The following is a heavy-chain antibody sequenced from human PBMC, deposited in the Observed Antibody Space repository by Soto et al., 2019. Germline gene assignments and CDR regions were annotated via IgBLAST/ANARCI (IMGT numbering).Heavy chain of an antibody. V-gene: IGHV3-30-3*01. D-gene: IGHD3-10*01. J-gene: IGHJ6*02. CDR2: ISYDGSKK. CDR3: ARTEYYGSGSYAGMDV. Sequence: QVQLVESGGGVVQTGRSLSLSCAASGFTFSSYAMHWVRQAPGKGLEWVAFISYDGSKKYYADSVKGRFTISRDNSKDTLNLQMNSLRAEDTAVYHCARTEYYGSGSYAGMDVWGQGTTVTVSS. CDR1: GFTFSSYA.